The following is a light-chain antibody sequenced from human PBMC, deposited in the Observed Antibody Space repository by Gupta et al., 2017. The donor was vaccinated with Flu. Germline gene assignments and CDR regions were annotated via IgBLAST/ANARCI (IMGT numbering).Light chain of an antibody. J-gene: IGLJ1*01. CDR1: SNDVGGPNR. Sequence: QSATAQPRSVSGSPGQSVTITVPGSSNDVGGPNRVSWYQQRPGKAPKLILYDVTERPSGVPDRFSGSKSGNTASLTISGLHADDEADYYCSSHAGIVTWVFGTGTTVTVL. CDR2: DVT. CDR3: SSHAGIVTWV. V-gene: IGLV2-11*01.